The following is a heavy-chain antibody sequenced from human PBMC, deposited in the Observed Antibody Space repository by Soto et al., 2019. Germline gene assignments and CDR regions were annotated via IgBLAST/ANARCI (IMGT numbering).Heavy chain of an antibody. CDR1: GGSISSGDYY. D-gene: IGHD4-17*01. V-gene: IGHV4-30-4*01. CDR2: IYYIGST. J-gene: IGHJ5*02. CDR3: ARVIDLAVTISRWFDR. Sequence: SETLSLTCTVSGGSISSGDYYWSWIRHPPGKGLEWIGYIYYIGSTYYNPSLKSRVTISVDTSKNQFSLKLSSVTAADTAVYYCARVIDLAVTISRWFDRWGQGTLVTV.